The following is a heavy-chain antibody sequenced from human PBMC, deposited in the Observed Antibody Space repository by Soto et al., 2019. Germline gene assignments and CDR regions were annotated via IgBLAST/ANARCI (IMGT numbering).Heavy chain of an antibody. CDR3: AVLRYFDWLRPQMYYYYGMDV. J-gene: IGHJ6*02. Sequence: PGGSLRLSCAASGFTFSSYSMNWVRQAPGKGLEWVSYISSSSSTIYYADSVKGRFTISRDNAKNSLYLQMNSLRAEDTAVYYCAVLRYFDWLRPQMYYYYGMDVWGQGTTVTVSS. V-gene: IGHV3-48*01. CDR2: ISSSSSTI. CDR1: GFTFSSYS. D-gene: IGHD3-9*01.